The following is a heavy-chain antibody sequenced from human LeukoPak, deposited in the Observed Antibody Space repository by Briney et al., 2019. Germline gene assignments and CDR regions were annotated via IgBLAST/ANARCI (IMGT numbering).Heavy chain of an antibody. Sequence: GGSLRLSCAASGFTFSSYAMHWVRQAPGKGLEWVAVISYDGSNKYYADSVKGRFTISRDNSKNTLYLQMNSLRAEDTAVYYCAASSGWYSYADYWGQGTLVTVSS. V-gene: IGHV3-30*04. CDR1: GFTFSSYA. CDR3: AASSGWYSYADY. J-gene: IGHJ4*02. CDR2: ISYDGSNK. D-gene: IGHD6-19*01.